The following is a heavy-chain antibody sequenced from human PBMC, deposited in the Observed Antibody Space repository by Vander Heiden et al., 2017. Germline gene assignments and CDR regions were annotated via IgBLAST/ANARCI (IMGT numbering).Heavy chain of an antibody. CDR2: ISWNSGSI. Sequence: EVQLVESGGGLVQPGRSLRLSCAASGFTFDDYAMNWVRPAPGKGLEWVSGISWNSGSIGYADSVKGRFTISRDNAKNSLYLQMNSLRAEDTALYYCAKVSSSSSGGQFDYWGQGTLVTVSS. D-gene: IGHD6-6*01. CDR1: GFTFDDYA. J-gene: IGHJ4*02. V-gene: IGHV3-9*01. CDR3: AKVSSSSSGGQFDY.